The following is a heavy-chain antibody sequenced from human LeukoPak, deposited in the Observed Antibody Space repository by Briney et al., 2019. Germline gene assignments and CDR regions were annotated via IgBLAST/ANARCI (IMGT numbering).Heavy chain of an antibody. D-gene: IGHD6-19*01. CDR3: AKDGWYYSSAVPNWFDP. CDR1: GFTFDDYA. Sequence: PGGSLRLSCAASGFTFDDYAMHWVRQAPGKGLEWVSGISWNSGSIGYADSVKGRFTISRDNAKSSLYLQMNSLRAEDTALYYCAKDGWYYSSAVPNWFDPWGQGTLVTVSS. J-gene: IGHJ5*02. CDR2: ISWNSGSI. V-gene: IGHV3-9*01.